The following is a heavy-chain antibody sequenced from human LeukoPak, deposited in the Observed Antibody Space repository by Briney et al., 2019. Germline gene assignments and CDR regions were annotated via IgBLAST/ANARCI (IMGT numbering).Heavy chain of an antibody. Sequence: ASVKVSCKASGYTFTGYYMHWVRQAPGQGLEWMGRINPNRGGTNYAQKFQGRVTMTRDTSISTAYMELSRLRSDDTAVYYCARWGPPQQAFDYWGQGTLVTVSS. D-gene: IGHD6-13*01. CDR2: INPNRGGT. CDR3: ARWGPPQQAFDY. CDR1: GYTFTGYY. J-gene: IGHJ4*02. V-gene: IGHV1-2*06.